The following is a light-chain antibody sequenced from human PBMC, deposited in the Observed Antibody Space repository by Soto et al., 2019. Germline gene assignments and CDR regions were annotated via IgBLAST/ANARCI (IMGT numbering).Light chain of an antibody. CDR1: QSISSW. V-gene: IGKV1-5*01. J-gene: IGKJ2*01. CDR2: DAS. CDR3: QHYNSYLYT. Sequence: DIQMTQSPSTLSASVGARVTITCRASQSISSWLAWYQQKPGKAPKLLIYDASSLESGVPSRFSGSGSGTEFTLTISSLQPDDFATYYCQHYNSYLYTFGQGTKMDIK.